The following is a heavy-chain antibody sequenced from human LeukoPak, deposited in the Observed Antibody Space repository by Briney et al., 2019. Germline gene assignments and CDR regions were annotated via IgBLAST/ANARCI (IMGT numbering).Heavy chain of an antibody. J-gene: IGHJ4*02. CDR3: ARVRTGWGSSWYYFDY. V-gene: IGHV3-7*01. CDR2: IKQDGSEK. Sequence: GGSLRLSCAASGFTFSSYWMSWVRQAPGKGLEWAANIKQDGSEKYYVDSVKGRFTISRDNAKNSLYLQMNSLRAEDTAVYYCARVRTGWGSSWYYFDYWGQGTLVTVSS. CDR1: GFTFSSYW. D-gene: IGHD6-13*01.